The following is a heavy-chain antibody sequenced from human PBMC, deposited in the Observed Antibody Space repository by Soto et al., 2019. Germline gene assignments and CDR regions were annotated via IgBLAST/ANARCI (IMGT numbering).Heavy chain of an antibody. Sequence: GGSLRLSCAASGFSFANYAMKWVRQAPGKGLEWVSGLSGSGTSTYYADSVKGRFTISRDNSRDTLFLQMNSLTADDTAVYYCAKATTNGGWFNPFDSWGQGALVTVSS. V-gene: IGHV3-23*01. CDR2: LSGSGTST. D-gene: IGHD6-19*01. J-gene: IGHJ4*02. CDR1: GFSFANYA. CDR3: AKATTNGGWFNPFDS.